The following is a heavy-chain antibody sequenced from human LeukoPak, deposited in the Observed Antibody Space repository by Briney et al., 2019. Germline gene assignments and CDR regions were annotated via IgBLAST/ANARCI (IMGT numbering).Heavy chain of an antibody. J-gene: IGHJ5*02. Sequence: ASVTVSCTASGYTFTSYGISWVRQAPGQGLEWMGWISAYNGNTNYAQKLQGRVTMTTDTSTSTAYMELRSLRSDDTAVYYCARDVELELLTFDPWGQGTLVTVSS. CDR1: GYTFTSYG. CDR3: ARDVELELLTFDP. V-gene: IGHV1-18*01. CDR2: ISAYNGNT. D-gene: IGHD1-7*01.